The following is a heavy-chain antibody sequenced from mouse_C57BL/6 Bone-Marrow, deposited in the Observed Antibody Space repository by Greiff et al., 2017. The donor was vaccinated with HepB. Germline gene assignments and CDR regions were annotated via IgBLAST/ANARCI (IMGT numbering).Heavy chain of an antibody. CDR2: ISSGGSYT. CDR3: ARQTIPFAY. D-gene: IGHD1-1*02. Sequence: EVKLMESGGDLVKPGGSLKLSCAASGFTFSSYGMSWVRQTPDKRLEWVATISSGGSYTYYPASVKGRFTISRDNAKNTLYLQMSSLKSEDTAMYYCARQTIPFAYWGQGTLVTVSA. J-gene: IGHJ3*01. V-gene: IGHV5-6*01. CDR1: GFTFSSYG.